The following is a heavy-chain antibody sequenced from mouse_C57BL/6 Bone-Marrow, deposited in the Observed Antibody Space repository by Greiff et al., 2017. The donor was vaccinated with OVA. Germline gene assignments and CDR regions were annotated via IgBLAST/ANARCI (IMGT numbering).Heavy chain of an antibody. CDR3: TTRFYYYGSSLYYFDY. CDR2: IDPENGDT. CDR1: GFNIKDDY. Sequence: VQLQQSGAELVRPGASVKLSCTASGFNIKDDYMHWVKQRPEQGLEWIGWIDPENGDTESASKFQGKATITADTSSNTAYLQLSSLTSEDTAVYYCTTRFYYYGSSLYYFDYWGQGTTLTGSS. D-gene: IGHD1-1*01. V-gene: IGHV14-4*01. J-gene: IGHJ2*01.